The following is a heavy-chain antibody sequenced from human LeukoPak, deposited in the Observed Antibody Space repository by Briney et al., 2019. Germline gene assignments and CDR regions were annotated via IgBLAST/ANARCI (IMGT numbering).Heavy chain of an antibody. Sequence: GGSLRLSCAASGXTFSSYAMHWVRQAPGKGLGSVVVISYDGSNKYYADSVKGRFTISRDNSNNTLYLQMNSLRAEDTAVYYCARDPHPGSSGGSCDYWGQGTLVTVSS. CDR2: ISYDGSNK. CDR3: ARDPHPGSSGGSCDY. J-gene: IGHJ4*02. CDR1: GXTFSSYA. V-gene: IGHV3-30-3*01. D-gene: IGHD2-15*01.